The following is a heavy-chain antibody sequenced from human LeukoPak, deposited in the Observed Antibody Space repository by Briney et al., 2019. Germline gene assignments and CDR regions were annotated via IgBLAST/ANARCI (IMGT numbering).Heavy chain of an antibody. Sequence: PGGSLRLSCAASGFTFSSNSMNWVRQAPGKGLEWVSSISTSSTYIYYADSVKSRFTTSRDNAKNSLYLQMNSLRAEDTAVYYCARDPPFIIGTTFFDYWGQGTLVTVSS. CDR3: ARDPPFIIGTTFFDY. CDR2: ISTSSTYI. CDR1: GFTFSSNS. D-gene: IGHD1-20*01. J-gene: IGHJ4*02. V-gene: IGHV3-21*01.